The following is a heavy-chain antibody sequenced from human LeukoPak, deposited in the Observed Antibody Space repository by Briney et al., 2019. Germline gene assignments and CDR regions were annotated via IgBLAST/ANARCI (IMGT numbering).Heavy chain of an antibody. D-gene: IGHD3-10*01. V-gene: IGHV3-43*01. CDR1: GFTFDDYT. J-gene: IGHJ4*02. Sequence: GGSLRLSCAASGFTFDDYTMHWVRHAPGKGLEWVSLISWDGGSTYYADSVKGRFTISRDNSKNSLYLQMNSLRTEDTALYYCAKDMGSGGSGSFDYWGQGTLVTVSS. CDR2: ISWDGGST. CDR3: AKDMGSGGSGSFDY.